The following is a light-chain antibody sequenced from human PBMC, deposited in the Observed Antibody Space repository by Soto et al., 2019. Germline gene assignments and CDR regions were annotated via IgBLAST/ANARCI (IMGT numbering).Light chain of an antibody. V-gene: IGLV2-14*01. CDR1: TSNVGGYNY. CDR2: DVS. CDR3: SSYTSSSTYV. J-gene: IGLJ1*01. Sequence: QSALTQPASVSGSPGHSTTIPSTGPTSNVGGYNYVSWYQQHPAKPPKPMIVDVSNRPSGISNRFSGSKSGNTASLTISGLQAEDEADYYCSSYTSSSTYVFGTGTKVTVL.